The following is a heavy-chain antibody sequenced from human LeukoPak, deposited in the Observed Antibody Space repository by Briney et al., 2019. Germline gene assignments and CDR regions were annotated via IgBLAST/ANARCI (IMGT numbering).Heavy chain of an antibody. Sequence: SETLSLTCTVSGGAINNYYWSWIRQPPGKGLEWIGYIYYRGSTNYNPSLKSRVTFSVDTSKNQFSLKLNSVTAADTAVYYCARGGDYGDLRYFDYWGQGTLVTVSS. CDR3: ARGGDYGDLRYFDY. CDR1: GGAINNYY. J-gene: IGHJ4*02. CDR2: IYYRGST. D-gene: IGHD4-17*01. V-gene: IGHV4-59*01.